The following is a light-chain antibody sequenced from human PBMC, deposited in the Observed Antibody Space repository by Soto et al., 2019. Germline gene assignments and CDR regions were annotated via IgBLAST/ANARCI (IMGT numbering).Light chain of an antibody. CDR1: QSVLVASNDRNY. CDR3: QQYYSAQFT. V-gene: IGKV4-1*01. Sequence: DIVITQSPDSLADLLGGRATITCKSSQSVLVASNDRNYVAWYQQKQGQPPKLLIFWTSTRDSGVPDRFIGSGSGTDFTLTISSLQAEDVAVYYCQQYYSAQFTFGQGTKVDIK. J-gene: IGKJ3*01. CDR2: WTS.